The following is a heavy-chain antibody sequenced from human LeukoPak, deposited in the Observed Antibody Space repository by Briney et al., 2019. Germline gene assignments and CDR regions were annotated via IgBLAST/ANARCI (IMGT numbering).Heavy chain of an antibody. CDR3: ARHDPSGTIRPNWFDP. D-gene: IGHD1-7*01. Sequence: SETLSLTCTVSGGSISSSSYYWGWSRQPPGKGLEWIESIYYSGSTYYNPSLKSRVTISVDTSKTQFSLKLSSVTAADTAVYYCARHDPSGTIRPNWFDPWGQGTLVTVSS. J-gene: IGHJ5*02. V-gene: IGHV4-39*01. CDR2: IYYSGST. CDR1: GGSISSSSYY.